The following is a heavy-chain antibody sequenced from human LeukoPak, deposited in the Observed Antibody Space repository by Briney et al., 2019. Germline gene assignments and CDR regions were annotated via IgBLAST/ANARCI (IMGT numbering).Heavy chain of an antibody. D-gene: IGHD1-1*01. CDR1: GFDFSRYN. Sequence: GGSLRLSCAAAGFDFSRYNMNWVRQVPGKGLEWVSCISTGSTTIYYADSVKGRFTISRDNARNSLYLQMNRLRAEDTAVYYCARENWSDVRGSFDPWGQGTLVTVSS. J-gene: IGHJ5*02. CDR3: ARENWSDVRGSFDP. CDR2: ISTGSTTI. V-gene: IGHV3-48*01.